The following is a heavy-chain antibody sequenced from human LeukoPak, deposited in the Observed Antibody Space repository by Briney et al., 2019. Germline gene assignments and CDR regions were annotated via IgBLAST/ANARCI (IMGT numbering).Heavy chain of an antibody. CDR2: MNPNSGNT. CDR1: GYTFTSYD. J-gene: IGHJ4*02. CDR3: ARGRYDYVWGSYRLYYFDY. Sequence: ASVKVSCKASGYTFTSYDINWVRQATGQGLEWMGWMNPNSGNTGYAQKFQGRVTMTRNTPISTAYMELSSLRSEDTAVYYCARGRYDYVWGSYRLYYFDYWGQGTLVTVSS. V-gene: IGHV1-8*01. D-gene: IGHD3-16*02.